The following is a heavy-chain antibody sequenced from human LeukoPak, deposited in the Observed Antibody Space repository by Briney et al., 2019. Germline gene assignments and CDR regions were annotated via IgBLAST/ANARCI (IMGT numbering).Heavy chain of an antibody. D-gene: IGHD3-10*01. CDR3: ARAAESYYYGSEFPGYGMDV. V-gene: IGHV3-23*01. J-gene: IGHJ6*04. CDR2: ISGSGGST. Sequence: PGGSLRLSCAASGFTFSSYAMSWVRQAPGKGLEWVSAISGSGGSTYYADSVKGRFTISRDNSKNTLYLQMNSLRAEDTAVYYCARAAESYYYGSEFPGYGMDVWGEGTTVTVSS. CDR1: GFTFSSYA.